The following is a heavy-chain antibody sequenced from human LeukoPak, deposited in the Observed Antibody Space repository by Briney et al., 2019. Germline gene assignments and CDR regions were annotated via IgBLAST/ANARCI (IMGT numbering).Heavy chain of an antibody. V-gene: IGHV3-53*01. CDR3: AKTARAVAGTRGGIGVFDP. J-gene: IGHJ5*02. CDR2: IYSGGNT. D-gene: IGHD6-19*01. CDR1: GFTVSSNY. Sequence: PGGSLRLSCAASGFTVSSNYMSWVRQAPGKGLEWVSVIYSGGNTFYAASVKGRFTVSRDNSKNTLYLQMNSLRAEDTAVYYCAKTARAVAGTRGGIGVFDPWGQGTLVTVSS.